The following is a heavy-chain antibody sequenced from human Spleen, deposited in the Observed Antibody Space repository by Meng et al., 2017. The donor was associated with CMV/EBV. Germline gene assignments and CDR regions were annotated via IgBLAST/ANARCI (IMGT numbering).Heavy chain of an antibody. CDR3: ARDLSPNFYYFDY. CDR2: ISGSGGST. CDR1: GFTFSSYA. Sequence: GGSLRLSCAASGFTFSSYAMSWVRQAPGKGLEWVSAISGSGGSTYYADSVKGRFTISRDNAKNSLYLQMNSLRAEDTAVYYCARDLSPNFYYFDYWGQGTLVTVSS. D-gene: IGHD1-7*01. J-gene: IGHJ4*02. V-gene: IGHV3-23*01.